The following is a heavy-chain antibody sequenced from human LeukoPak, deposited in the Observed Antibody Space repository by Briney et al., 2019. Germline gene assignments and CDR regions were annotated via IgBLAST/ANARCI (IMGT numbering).Heavy chain of an antibody. CDR2: ISSGGTYE. D-gene: IGHD3-10*01. J-gene: IGHJ4*02. V-gene: IGHV3-30*01. CDR1: GFTFSNYA. Sequence: PGGSLRLSCAASGFTFSNYAMHWVRQAPGKGLEWVSLISSGGTYEYYADSVKGRFTISRDNSKNTLYLQLNSLRAEDTAVYSCARDSTYYYDSGSSGPHYFDNWGQGTLVTVSS. CDR3: ARDSTYYYDSGSSGPHYFDN.